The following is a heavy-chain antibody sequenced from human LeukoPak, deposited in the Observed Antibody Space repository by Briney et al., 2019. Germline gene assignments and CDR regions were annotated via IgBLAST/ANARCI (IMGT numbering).Heavy chain of an antibody. V-gene: IGHV3-20*04. D-gene: IGHD3-10*01. CDR3: VRGFRGGPFDY. J-gene: IGHJ4*02. Sequence: PGGSLRLSCVASGFTFDDYGVSWVRHVPGKGGEWVSGIVRNGGGTVYADSVKGRFTISRDNAENSLYLQMNSLRADDTALYYCVRGFRGGPFDYWGQGTLVTVSS. CDR2: IVRNGGGT. CDR1: GFTFDDYG.